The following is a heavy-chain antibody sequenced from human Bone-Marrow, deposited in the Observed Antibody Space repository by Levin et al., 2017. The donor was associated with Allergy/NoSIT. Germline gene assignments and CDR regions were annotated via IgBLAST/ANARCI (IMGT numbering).Heavy chain of an antibody. J-gene: IGHJ4*02. D-gene: IGHD6-13*01. CDR2: ISSGGTYI. CDR3: ARDPRSSSRPYYFDY. Sequence: GGSLRLSCAASGFTFSGYSINWVRQAPGKGLEWVSSISSGGTYIDYADSVKGRFTISRDNAKNSLYLQMNSLRAEDTAVYYCARDPRSSSRPYYFDYWGQGTLVTVSS. CDR1: GFTFSGYS. V-gene: IGHV3-21*01.